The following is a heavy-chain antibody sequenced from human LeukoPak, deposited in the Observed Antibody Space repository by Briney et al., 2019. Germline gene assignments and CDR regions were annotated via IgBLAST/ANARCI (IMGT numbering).Heavy chain of an antibody. CDR2: INSGSIT. D-gene: IGHD6-19*01. V-gene: IGHV3-53*01. J-gene: IGHJ6*03. CDR1: GFSVSGNN. CDR3: ASESVAVAGYMVV. Sequence: PGGSLRLSCAASGFSVSGNNMNWVRQAPGKGLEWVSVINSGSITSYAASVKGRCTISRDSSKNTLYLQMTSLRAEDTAVYYCASESVAVAGYMVVWGKGTTVTVS.